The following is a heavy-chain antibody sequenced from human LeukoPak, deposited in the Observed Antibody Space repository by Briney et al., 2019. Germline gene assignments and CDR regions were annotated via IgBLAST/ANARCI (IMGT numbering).Heavy chain of an antibody. D-gene: IGHD2-8*02. Sequence: PGRSLRLSCAASGLTFSTYGFNWVRQAPGKGLEWVAVIWYDGSTKYYADSVKGRFTISRDSSTVYLQMSSLRAEDTAVYYCARDWSFYYDLWGQGTLVTVSS. V-gene: IGHV3-33*01. CDR3: ARDWSFYYDL. CDR1: GLTFSTYG. J-gene: IGHJ4*02. CDR2: IWYDGSTK.